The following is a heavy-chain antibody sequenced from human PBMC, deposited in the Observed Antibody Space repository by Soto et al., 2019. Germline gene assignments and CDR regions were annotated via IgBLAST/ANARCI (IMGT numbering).Heavy chain of an antibody. J-gene: IGHJ4*02. D-gene: IGHD3-22*01. CDR2: INSGGYST. Sequence: LRLSCAASGFTFSSYWMHWIRQVPGKGLVWVSRINSGGYSTIYADSVKGRFTISRDNAKNTLYLQMNSLRVEDTAVYYCARDYDSSGYNSGYWGQGTLVTVSS. CDR3: ARDYDSSGYNSGY. CDR1: GFTFSSYW. V-gene: IGHV3-74*01.